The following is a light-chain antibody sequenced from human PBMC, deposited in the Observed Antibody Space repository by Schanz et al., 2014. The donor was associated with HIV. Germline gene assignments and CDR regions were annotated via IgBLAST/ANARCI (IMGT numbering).Light chain of an antibody. CDR1: SSDVGGYNF. V-gene: IGLV2-14*03. Sequence: QSALTQPASVSGSPGQSITISCTGTSSDVGGYNFVSWYQQHPGKAPTLMIHDVSHRPSGVSDRFSGSKSGNTASLTISGLQAEDEAEYYCSSYTSSSTGVFGGGTKLTVL. J-gene: IGLJ3*02. CDR2: DVS. CDR3: SSYTSSSTGV.